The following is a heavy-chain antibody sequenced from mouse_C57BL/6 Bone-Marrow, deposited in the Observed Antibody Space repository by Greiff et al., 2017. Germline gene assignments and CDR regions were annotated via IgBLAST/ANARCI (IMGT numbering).Heavy chain of an antibody. J-gene: IGHJ2*01. CDR2: IWTGGGT. CDR1: GFSLTSYA. D-gene: IGHD1-1*01. CDR3: AHLPFYYGSSYFDY. V-gene: IGHV2-9-1*01. Sequence: QVQLQQSGPGLVAPSQSLSITCTVSGFSLTSYAISWVRQPPGKGLEWLGVIWTGGGTNYNSALKSRLSISKDKSKSQVFLKMNSLQTDDTARYYCAHLPFYYGSSYFDYWGQGTTLTVSS.